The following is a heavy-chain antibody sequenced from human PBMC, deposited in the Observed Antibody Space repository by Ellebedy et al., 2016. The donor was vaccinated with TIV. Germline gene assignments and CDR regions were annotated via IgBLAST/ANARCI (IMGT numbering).Heavy chain of an antibody. Sequence: AASVKVSCKASGGTFSSYGISWVRQAPGQGLEWMGGIIPILGKANYAQKFQGRVTITADESTYTDYMELSSLRSEETAVSYCARGNAAAADTSVYYYYMDVWGQGTTVTVSS. CDR2: IIPILGKA. D-gene: IGHD6-13*01. CDR3: ARGNAAAADTSVYYYYMDV. J-gene: IGHJ6*02. CDR1: GGTFSSYG. V-gene: IGHV1-69*10.